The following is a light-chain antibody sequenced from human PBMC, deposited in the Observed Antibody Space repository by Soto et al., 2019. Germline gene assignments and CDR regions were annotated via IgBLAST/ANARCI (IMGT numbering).Light chain of an antibody. CDR3: QQYNSYSRWT. J-gene: IGKJ1*01. Sequence: DIQMTQSPSTLSASVGDRVTITCRASQSISSWLAWYQQKPGKAPKLLIYDASSLESGVPSRFSGSGSGTEFTLTISSLQPDDFATYYCQQYNSYSRWTFGQGTKVETK. CDR1: QSISSW. V-gene: IGKV1-5*01. CDR2: DAS.